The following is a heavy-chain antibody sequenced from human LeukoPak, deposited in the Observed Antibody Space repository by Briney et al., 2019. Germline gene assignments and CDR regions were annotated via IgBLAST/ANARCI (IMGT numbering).Heavy chain of an antibody. CDR1: GGSISTSNYY. CDR3: ARGVPISPLKYYYGSGTYYMDV. CDR2: ISHHGTT. Sequence: PSETLSLTCTVSGGSISTSNYYWSWIRQPPGKGLEWIGTISHHGTTKYNPSLKRRVTTTVDTSKNQFSLKLTSVTAADTAVYYCARGVPISPLKYYYGSGTYYMDVWGNGTTVTVSS. V-gene: IGHV4-39*07. J-gene: IGHJ6*03. D-gene: IGHD3-10*01.